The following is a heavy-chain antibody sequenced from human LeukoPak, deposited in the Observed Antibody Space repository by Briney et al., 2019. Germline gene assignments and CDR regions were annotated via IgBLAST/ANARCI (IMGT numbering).Heavy chain of an antibody. J-gene: IGHJ4*02. CDR3: ARDDIVDTITYDY. D-gene: IGHD5-12*01. V-gene: IGHV1-18*01. Sequence: ASVKDSCKASGYTFTSNGISWGRQEPGQGLEWMVWISASNGNTNYSQKFFGRDTMTTDASTSTAYMQLRSLRYDANAVYYCARDDIVDTITYDYWGQGTLVTVSS. CDR2: ISASNGNT. CDR1: GYTFTSNG.